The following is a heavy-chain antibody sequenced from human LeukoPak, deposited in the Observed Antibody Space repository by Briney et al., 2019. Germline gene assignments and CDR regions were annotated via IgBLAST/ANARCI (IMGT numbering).Heavy chain of an antibody. V-gene: IGHV3-7*05. CDR1: GFTFSSYW. CDR3: ARDGPHYDFWSGPAY. Sequence: GGSLRLSCAASGFTFSSYWMSWVRQAPGKGLEWVANINEDGSEKYYVDSVKGRFTISRDNAKNSLYLQMDSLRAEDTAVYYCARDGPHYDFWSGPAYWGQGTLVTVSS. CDR2: INEDGSEK. D-gene: IGHD3-3*01. J-gene: IGHJ4*02.